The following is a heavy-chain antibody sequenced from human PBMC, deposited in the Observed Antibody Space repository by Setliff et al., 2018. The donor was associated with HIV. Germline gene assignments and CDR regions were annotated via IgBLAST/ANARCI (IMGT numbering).Heavy chain of an antibody. CDR1: FSSITRGGYY. J-gene: IGHJ4*02. CDR3: ARGKDPGLYFDN. CDR2: IYYSGRI. D-gene: IGHD2-15*01. V-gene: IGHV4-31*03. Sequence: LSLPFSFSFSSITRGGYYWSWIRQFAGKGLEWIADIYYSGRINYNPSLKSRLTVSIDTSKNHLSLKVISVSVADTAMYFCARGKDPGLYFDNWRQGTLVTVSS.